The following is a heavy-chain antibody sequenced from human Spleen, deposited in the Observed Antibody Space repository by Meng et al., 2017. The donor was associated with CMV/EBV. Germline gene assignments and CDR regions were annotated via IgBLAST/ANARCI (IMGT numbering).Heavy chain of an antibody. V-gene: IGHV1-2*02. D-gene: IGHD3-3*01. J-gene: IGHJ5*02. CDR3: ARDERLTIFGAGENWFDP. CDR2: INPNSGGT. CDR1: FSDYD. Sequence: FSDYDRDWMRQAPGRGLGWMGWINPNSGGTNYAQKFQGRVTMTGDTSISTAYMELSRLRSDDTAVYYCARDERLTIFGAGENWFDPWGQGTLVTVSS.